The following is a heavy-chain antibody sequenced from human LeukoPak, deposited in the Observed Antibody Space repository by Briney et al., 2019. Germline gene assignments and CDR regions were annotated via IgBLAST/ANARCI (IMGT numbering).Heavy chain of an antibody. CDR3: AREGAGYSSEWARFDP. CDR1: GGSIRSSSYY. J-gene: IGHJ5*02. D-gene: IGHD6-19*01. V-gene: IGHV4-39*02. CDR2: IYYSGST. Sequence: SETLSLTCTVSGGSIRSSSYYWGWIRQPPGKGLEWIGSIYYSGSTYYNPSLKSRVTISVDTSKNQFSLKLSSVTAADTAVYYCAREGAGYSSEWARFDPWGQGTLVTVSS.